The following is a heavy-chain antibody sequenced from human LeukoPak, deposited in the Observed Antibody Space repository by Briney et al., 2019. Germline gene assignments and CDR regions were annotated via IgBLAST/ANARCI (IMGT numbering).Heavy chain of an antibody. D-gene: IGHD3-10*01. CDR3: ARPLYYYGSGSSALFGY. CDR2: ISAYNGNT. V-gene: IGHV1-18*01. J-gene: IGHJ4*02. CDR1: GYTFTSYG. Sequence: ASVKVSCKASGYTFTSYGISWVRQAPGQGLEWMGWISAYNGNTNYAQKLQGRATMTTDTSTSTAYMELRSLRSDDTAVYYCARPLYYYGSGSSALFGYWGQGTLVTVSS.